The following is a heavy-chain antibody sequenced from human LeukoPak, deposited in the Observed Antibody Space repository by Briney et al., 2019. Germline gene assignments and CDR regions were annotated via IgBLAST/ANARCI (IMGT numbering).Heavy chain of an antibody. CDR2: ISGSGSTM. J-gene: IGHJ4*02. V-gene: IGHV3-48*03. CDR1: GFAFDSYE. D-gene: IGHD3-10*01. CDR3: ARGFIMIRGVIVY. Sequence: GGSLRLSCTASGFAFDSYEMNWVRQVPGKGLEWISFISGSGSTMFYADSVKGRFTTSRDNAKNSLYLQMNSLRVEDTAVYYCARGFIMIRGVIVYWGRGTLVTVSS.